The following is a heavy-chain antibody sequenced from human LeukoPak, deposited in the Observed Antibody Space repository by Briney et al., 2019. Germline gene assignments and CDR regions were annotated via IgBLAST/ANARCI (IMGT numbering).Heavy chain of an antibody. CDR2: IKEDGSEK. Sequence: GGSLRLSCADSGFSFHTYWIHWVRQAPGKGLEWVANIKEDGSEKNSADSVKGRFTISRDNAKTSVYLQMNSLRAEDTAVYYCSRGANWVDFYKWGQGTMVTASS. CDR1: GFSFHTYW. J-gene: IGHJ3*02. CDR3: SRGANWVDFYK. V-gene: IGHV3-7*04. D-gene: IGHD2-15*01.